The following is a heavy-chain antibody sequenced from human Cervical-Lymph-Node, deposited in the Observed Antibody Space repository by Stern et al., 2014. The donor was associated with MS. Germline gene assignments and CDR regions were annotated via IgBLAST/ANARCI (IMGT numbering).Heavy chain of an antibody. V-gene: IGHV1-69*01. CDR1: GGTFSKFP. CDR3: ALSSETSDRWYSLGYDL. CDR2: IFPVFGTP. Sequence: QVQLVQSGAEVTKPGSSVKVSCKASGGTFSKFPSSWVRQAPGQGLEWMGGIFPVFGTPTYAQEFRGRVTITAYVSTSTVYMELSSLRSDDTAVYYCALSSETSDRWYSLGYDLWGQGTLVTVS. D-gene: IGHD6-13*01. J-gene: IGHJ5*02.